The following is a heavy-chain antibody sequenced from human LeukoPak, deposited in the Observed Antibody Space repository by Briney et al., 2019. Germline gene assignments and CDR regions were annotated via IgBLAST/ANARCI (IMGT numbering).Heavy chain of an antibody. CDR1: GFTFDDYA. D-gene: IGHD2-2*01. Sequence: GGSLRLSCAASGFTFDDYAMHWVRQAPGKGLEWVSAIGGSIGSTFYTDSVKGRFTISRDNSKNTLSLQMNSLRVEDTAVYYCVKDFVVVPGLVNYFDYWGQGTLVTVSS. J-gene: IGHJ4*02. CDR2: IGGSIGST. CDR3: VKDFVVVPGLVNYFDY. V-gene: IGHV3-23*01.